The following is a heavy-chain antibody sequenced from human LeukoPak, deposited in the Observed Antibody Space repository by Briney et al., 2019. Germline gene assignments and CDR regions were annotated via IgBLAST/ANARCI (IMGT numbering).Heavy chain of an antibody. CDR1: GFTFSSYW. CDR3: AREVVPAYSDSSGYHQGDAFDL. CDR2: IKQDGSEK. V-gene: IGHV3-7*03. Sequence: PGGSLRLSCATSGFTFSSYWMSWVRQAPGKGLEWVANIKQDGSEKYYVDSVKGRFTISRDNAKNSLYLQMNSLRAEDTAVYYCAREVVPAYSDSSGYHQGDAFDLWGQGTMVIVSS. J-gene: IGHJ3*01. D-gene: IGHD3-22*01.